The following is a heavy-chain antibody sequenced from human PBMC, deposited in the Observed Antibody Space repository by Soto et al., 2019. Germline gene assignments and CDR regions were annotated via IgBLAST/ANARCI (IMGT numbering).Heavy chain of an antibody. J-gene: IGHJ6*02. D-gene: IGHD3-22*01. CDR1: GYTCTSYG. CDR3: AREPYYYDSSGPHDYYYGMDV. Sequence: ASVKVSCKASGYTCTSYGISWVRQAPGQGLEWMGWISAYNGNTNYAQKLQGRVTMTTDTSTSTAYMELRSLRSDDTAVYYCAREPYYYDSSGPHDYYYGMDVWGQGTTVTVSS. CDR2: ISAYNGNT. V-gene: IGHV1-18*04.